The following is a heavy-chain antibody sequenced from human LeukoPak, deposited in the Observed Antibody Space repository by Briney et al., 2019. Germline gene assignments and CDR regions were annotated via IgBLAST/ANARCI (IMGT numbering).Heavy chain of an antibody. CDR1: GGSISSYY. CDR3: ARVTGYMIEDYFDY. D-gene: IGHD3-22*01. V-gene: IGHV4-59*01. J-gene: IGHJ4*02. Sequence: SETLSLTCIVSGGSISSYYWSWIRQPPGKGLEWIGYIYYSGSSNYNPSLKSRVTISVDTSKNHFSLRLSSVTAADTTVYYCARVTGYMIEDYFDYWGQGTLVTVSS. CDR2: IYYSGSS.